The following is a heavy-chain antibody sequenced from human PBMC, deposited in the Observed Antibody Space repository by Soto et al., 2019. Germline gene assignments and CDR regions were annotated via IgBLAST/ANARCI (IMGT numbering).Heavy chain of an antibody. J-gene: IGHJ5*02. V-gene: IGHV3-21*02. CDR1: GMTLDDYA. Sequence: DVQLVESGGGLVKPGGSLRLSCVASGMTLDDYAMNWVRQAPGQGLEWVAYISTTSTYTYYADAVRDRFTVSRDNAKNSLYLQMNRLSDKDTAVYYCAGYVGYSGFAARFDPWGQGTVVTVSS. D-gene: IGHD5-18*01. CDR3: AGYVGYSGFAARFDP. CDR2: ISTTSTYT.